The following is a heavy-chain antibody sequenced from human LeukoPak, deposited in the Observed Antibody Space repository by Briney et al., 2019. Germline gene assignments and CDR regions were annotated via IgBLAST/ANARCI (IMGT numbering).Heavy chain of an antibody. CDR1: GFTVCSNF. V-gene: IGHV3-66*01. CDR3: AREGIAVAGTVSRRHFDY. D-gene: IGHD6-19*01. CDR2: IYSGGST. Sequence: GGSLRLSWAASGFTVCSNFMSWVRQAPGKGLEWVSVIYSGGSTYHADSVKGRFTISRDNSKNTLYLQMNSLRAEDTAVYYCAREGIAVAGTVSRRHFDYWGQGTLVTVSS. J-gene: IGHJ4*02.